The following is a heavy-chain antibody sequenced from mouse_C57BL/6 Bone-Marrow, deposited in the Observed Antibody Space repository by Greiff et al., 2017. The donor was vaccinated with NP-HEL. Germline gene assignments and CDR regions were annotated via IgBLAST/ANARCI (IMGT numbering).Heavy chain of an antibody. J-gene: IGHJ2*01. V-gene: IGHV5-6*01. CDR1: GFTFSSYG. CDR2: ISSGGSYT. CDR3: ARHCYSNYFDY. D-gene: IGHD2-5*01. Sequence: EVLLVVSGGDLVKPGGSLKLSCAASGFTFSSYGMSWVRQTPDKRLEWVATISSGGSYTYYPDSVKGRFTISRDNAKNTLYLQMSSLKSEDTAMYYCARHCYSNYFDYGGRGTTLTVSA.